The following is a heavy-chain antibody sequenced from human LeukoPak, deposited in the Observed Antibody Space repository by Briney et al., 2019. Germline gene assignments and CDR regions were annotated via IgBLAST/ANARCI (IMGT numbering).Heavy chain of an antibody. V-gene: IGHV3-33*01. Sequence: AGGSLRLSCAASGFTFSSYGMHWVRQAPGKGLEWVAVIWYDGSNKYYADSVKGRFTISRDNSKNTLYLQMNSLGAEDTAVYYCARDRITMVRGVDYYFDYWGQGTLVTVSS. CDR1: GFTFSSYG. D-gene: IGHD3-10*01. CDR2: IWYDGSNK. J-gene: IGHJ4*02. CDR3: ARDRITMVRGVDYYFDY.